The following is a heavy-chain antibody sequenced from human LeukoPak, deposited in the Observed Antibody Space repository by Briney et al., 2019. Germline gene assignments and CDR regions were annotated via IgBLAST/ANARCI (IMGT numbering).Heavy chain of an antibody. CDR3: ASSTYDYVWGSYLGPFDY. CDR2: IYYSGST. J-gene: IGHJ4*02. V-gene: IGHV4-59*01. CDR1: GCSISSYY. D-gene: IGHD3-16*02. Sequence: SETLSLTCTVSGCSISSYYWSWIRQPPGKGLEWIGYIYYSGSTNYNPSLKSRVTISVGTSKNQFSLKLSSVTAADTAVYYCASSTYDYVWGSYLGPFDYWGQGTLVTVSS.